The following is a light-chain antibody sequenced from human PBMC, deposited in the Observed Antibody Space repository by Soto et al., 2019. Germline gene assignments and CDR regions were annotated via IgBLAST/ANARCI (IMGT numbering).Light chain of an antibody. Sequence: EIVLIQSPATLSFSPGERATLSVVSSQSVGSYLAWYQHKPGQAPRLLISDASNRATGIPARFSGSGSETDFTLTISSLEPEDSAVYYCQQRSNWPSLTFGGGTKVDIK. J-gene: IGKJ4*01. CDR1: QSVGSY. V-gene: IGKV3-11*01. CDR3: QQRSNWPSLT. CDR2: DAS.